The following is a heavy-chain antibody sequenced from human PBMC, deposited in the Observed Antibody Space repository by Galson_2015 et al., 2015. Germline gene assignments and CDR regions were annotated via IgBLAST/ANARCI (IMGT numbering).Heavy chain of an antibody. CDR3: AKEAYFYGSGSYFLDYYYYYYIDV. D-gene: IGHD3-10*01. J-gene: IGHJ6*03. CDR1: GFTFNSYA. Sequence: SLRLSCAASGFTFNSYAMSWVRQAPGKGLEWVSGISGTGGSRWYADSVKGRFTLSRDTSKNTLYLQMHSLRAEDTAVYFCAKEAYFYGSGSYFLDYYYYYYIDVWGTGTTVTVSS. V-gene: IGHV3-23*01. CDR2: ISGTGGSR.